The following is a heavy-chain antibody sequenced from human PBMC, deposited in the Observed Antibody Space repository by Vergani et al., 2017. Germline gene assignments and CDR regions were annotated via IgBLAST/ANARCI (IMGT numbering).Heavy chain of an antibody. J-gene: IGHJ6*03. V-gene: IGHV4-34*01. CDR2: INHSGST. CDR3: ARGGGTAYYYGSGSYYPGPYYYYYMDV. Sequence: QVQLQQWGAGLLKPSETLSLTCAVYGGSFSGYYWSWIRQPPGKGLEWIGEINHSGSTNYNPSLKSRVTISVDTSKNQFSLKLSYVTAADTAVYYCARGGGTAYYYGSGSYYPGPYYYYYMDVWGKGTTVTVSS. CDR1: GGSFSGYY. D-gene: IGHD3-10*01.